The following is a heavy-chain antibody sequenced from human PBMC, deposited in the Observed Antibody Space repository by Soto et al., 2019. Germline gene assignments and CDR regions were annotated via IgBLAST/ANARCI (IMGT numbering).Heavy chain of an antibody. CDR2: ISGSGGST. CDR1: GFTFSSYA. J-gene: IGHJ4*02. V-gene: IGHV3-23*01. D-gene: IGHD6-25*01. Sequence: GGSLRLSCAASGFTFSSYAMSWVRQAPGQGLEWVSAISGSGGSTYYADSVKGRFTISRDNSKNTLYLQMNSLRAEDTAVYYCAKVIGGTLAAAEPLFNYWGQGTLLIVSS. CDR3: AKVIGGTLAAAEPLFNY.